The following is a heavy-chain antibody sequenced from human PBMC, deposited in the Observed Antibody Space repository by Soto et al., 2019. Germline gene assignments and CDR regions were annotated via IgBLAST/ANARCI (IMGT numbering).Heavy chain of an antibody. V-gene: IGHV1-18*04. CDR2: ISAYNGNT. CDR3: ARVYDSSGYYPTYFDY. J-gene: IGHJ4*02. CDR1: GYTFTSYG. Sequence: ASVKVSCKASGYTFTSYGISWVRQAPGQGLEWMGWISAYNGNTNYAQKLQGRVTMTTDTSTSTAYMELRSLRSDDTAVYYCARVYDSSGYYPTYFDYWGQGTLVTSPQ. D-gene: IGHD3-22*01.